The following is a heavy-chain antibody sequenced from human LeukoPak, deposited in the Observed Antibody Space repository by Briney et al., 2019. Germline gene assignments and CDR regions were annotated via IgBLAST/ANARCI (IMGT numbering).Heavy chain of an antibody. V-gene: IGHV4-61*02. D-gene: IGHD5-18*01. J-gene: IGHJ6*04. CDR1: GGSISSGSYY. CDR3: ARGGYSYVVDV. Sequence: SETLSLTCTVSGGSISSGSYYWSWIRQPAGKGLEWIGRIYNSGSTDYNPSLKSRVTISVDTSKNQFPLKLTSVTAADTAVYHCARGGYSYVVDVWGKGTTVTVSS. CDR2: IYNSGST.